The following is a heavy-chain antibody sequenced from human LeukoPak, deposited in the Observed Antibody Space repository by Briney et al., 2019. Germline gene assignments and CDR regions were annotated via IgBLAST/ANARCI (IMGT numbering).Heavy chain of an antibody. D-gene: IGHD6-13*01. V-gene: IGHV3-9*01. CDR3: AKDIGDSSSWYSYYYYGMDV. J-gene: IGHJ6*02. Sequence: GGSLRLSCAASGFTFDDYAMHWVRQAPGKGLEWVSGISWTSGSIGYADSVKGRFTISRDNAKNSLYLQMNSLRAEDTALYYCAKDIGDSSSWYSYYYYGMDVWGQGTTVTVSS. CDR2: ISWTSGSI. CDR1: GFTFDDYA.